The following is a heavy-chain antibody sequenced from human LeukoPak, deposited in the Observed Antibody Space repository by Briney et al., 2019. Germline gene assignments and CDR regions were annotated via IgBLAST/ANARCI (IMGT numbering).Heavy chain of an antibody. V-gene: IGHV3-7*05. Sequence: QPGGSLRLSCAASGFTFSGYWMSWVRQAPGKGLEWVANINQDGSQKYYVDSVKGRFTISRDNAKNSLYLQMISLRAEDTSVYYCATVRTYTNFDYWGQGTLVTVSS. CDR3: ATVRTYTNFDY. J-gene: IGHJ4*02. CDR2: INQDGSQK. CDR1: GFTFSGYW. D-gene: IGHD5-18*01.